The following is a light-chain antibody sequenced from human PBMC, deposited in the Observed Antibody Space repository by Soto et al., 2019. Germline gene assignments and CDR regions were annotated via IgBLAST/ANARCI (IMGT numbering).Light chain of an antibody. J-gene: IGLJ1*01. V-gene: IGLV2-14*01. CDR3: SSYTSNSTLYV. Sequence: QSDLTQPASVSGSPGQSITISCTGTSSDVGGYNYVSWYQQHPGKAPKLMIYEVSNRPSGVSNRFSGSKSGNTASLTISGLQAEDEADYYCSSYTSNSTLYVFGTGTKLTVL. CDR1: SSDVGGYNY. CDR2: EVS.